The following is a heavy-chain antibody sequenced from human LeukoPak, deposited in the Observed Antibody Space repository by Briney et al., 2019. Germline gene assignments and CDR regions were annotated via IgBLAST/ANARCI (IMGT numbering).Heavy chain of an antibody. Sequence: PPETLSLTCTVSGGSISIYYWSWIRQTAGKGLEWIGRVYASGSTNYNPSFRSRVAISVDKSKNQFSLKLSSVTAADTAVYYCARARDFDFWGQGTLVTVSS. CDR1: GGSISIYY. J-gene: IGHJ4*02. CDR2: VYASGST. CDR3: ARARDFDF. V-gene: IGHV4-4*07.